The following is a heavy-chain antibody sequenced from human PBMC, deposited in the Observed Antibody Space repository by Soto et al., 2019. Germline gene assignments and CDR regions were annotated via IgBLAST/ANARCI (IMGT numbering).Heavy chain of an antibody. CDR1: GGSISSGGYY. V-gene: IGHV4-31*03. J-gene: IGHJ5*02. Sequence: QVQLQESGPGLVKPSQTLSLTCTVSGGSISSGGYYWSWIRQHPGKGLEWIGYIYYSGSTYYNPSLKSRVTIPVDTSKNQFSLKLSPVTAADTAVYYCARLVYSSSWDNWFDPWGQGTLVTVSS. CDR3: ARLVYSSSWDNWFDP. CDR2: IYYSGST. D-gene: IGHD6-13*01.